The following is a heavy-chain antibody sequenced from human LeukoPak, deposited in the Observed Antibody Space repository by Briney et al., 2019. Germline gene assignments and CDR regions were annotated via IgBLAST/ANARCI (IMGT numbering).Heavy chain of an antibody. D-gene: IGHD3-22*01. V-gene: IGHV4-39*01. CDR3: ASQNYYDSSGYLGY. CDR1: GGSISSSSYY. Sequence: SETLSLTCTVSGGSISSSSYYWGWIRQPPGKGLEWIGSIYYSGSTYYNPSLKSRVTISVDTSKNQFSLKLSSVTAADTAVYYCASQNYYDSSGYLGYWGQGTLVTVSS. J-gene: IGHJ4*02. CDR2: IYYSGST.